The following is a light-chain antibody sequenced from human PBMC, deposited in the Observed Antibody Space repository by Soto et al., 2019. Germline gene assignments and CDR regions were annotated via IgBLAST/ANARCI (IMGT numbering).Light chain of an antibody. CDR1: SSGVGGYNY. CDR3: SSYAGSTVV. Sequence: QSVLTQPPSASGSPGQSVTISCTGTSSGVGGYNYVSWYQQHPGKAPKLMIYEVSKRPSGVPDRFSGSKSGNTASLTVSGLQAEDEADYYCSSYAGSTVVFGGGTKVTVL. J-gene: IGLJ2*01. CDR2: EVS. V-gene: IGLV2-8*01.